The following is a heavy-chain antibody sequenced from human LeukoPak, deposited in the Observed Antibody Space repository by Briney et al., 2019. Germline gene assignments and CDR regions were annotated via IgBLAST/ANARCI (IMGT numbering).Heavy chain of an antibody. CDR2: TPYDGNTK. CDR1: GFSFSSFA. Sequence: PGGSLRLSCAASGFSFSSFAMHWVRQAPGKGLEWVAVTPYDGNTKYYADSVKGRFTISRDNSKNTLYLQINSLRAEDTALCYCARDGNSGYDLTYYYGMDVWGQGTTVTVSS. D-gene: IGHD5-12*01. V-gene: IGHV3-30-3*01. J-gene: IGHJ6*02. CDR3: ARDGNSGYDLTYYYGMDV.